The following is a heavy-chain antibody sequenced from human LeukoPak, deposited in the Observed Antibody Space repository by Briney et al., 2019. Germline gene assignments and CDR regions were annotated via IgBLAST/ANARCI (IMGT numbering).Heavy chain of an antibody. D-gene: IGHD1-1*01. Sequence: KPSETLSLTCAVSGYSISSGYYWGWIRQPPGKGLGWIGSIYHSGSPYYNPSLKSRVTISVDTSKNQLSLKLSSVTAADTAMYYCARPRTIGTAYDAFDIWGQGTMVTVSS. J-gene: IGHJ3*02. CDR2: IYHSGSP. V-gene: IGHV4-38-2*01. CDR3: ARPRTIGTAYDAFDI. CDR1: GYSISSGYY.